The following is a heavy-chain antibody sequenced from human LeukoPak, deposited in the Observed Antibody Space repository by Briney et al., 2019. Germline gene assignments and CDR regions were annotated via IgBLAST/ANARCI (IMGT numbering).Heavy chain of an antibody. D-gene: IGHD6-19*01. V-gene: IGHV3-23*01. Sequence: GGCLRLSCAASGFTFSSYAVTWVRQAPGKGLEWLSAISGSGGTTYYADSVKGRFTISRDNSKSTLYLQMNSLRAEDTAVYYCATRIIDSSGWSRRDYWGQGTLVTVSS. CDR3: ATRIIDSSGWSRRDY. CDR2: ISGSGGTT. CDR1: GFTFSSYA. J-gene: IGHJ4*02.